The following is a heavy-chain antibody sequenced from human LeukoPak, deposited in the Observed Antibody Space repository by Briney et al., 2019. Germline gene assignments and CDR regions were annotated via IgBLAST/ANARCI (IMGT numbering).Heavy chain of an antibody. D-gene: IGHD4-17*01. CDR3: ARDYGDSLYYHYGMDV. J-gene: IGHJ6*02. V-gene: IGHV3-21*01. CDR1: GFTFSTYS. CDR2: ISTSGAYI. Sequence: GGSLRLSCAASGFTFSTYSMNWVRLAPGQGLEWVSSISTSGAYIYYADSVKGRVTISRDNATNSLYLQMNSLRAEDTAVFYCARDYGDSLYYHYGMDVWGQGTTVSVSS.